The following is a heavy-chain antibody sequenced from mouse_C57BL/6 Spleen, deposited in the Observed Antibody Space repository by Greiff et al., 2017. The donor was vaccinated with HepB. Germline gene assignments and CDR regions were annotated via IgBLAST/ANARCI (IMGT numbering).Heavy chain of an antibody. CDR2: ISSGSSTI. Sequence: EVHLVESGGGLVKPGGSLKLSCAASGFTFSDYGMHWVRQAPEKGLEWVAYISSGSSTIYYADTVKGRFTISRDNAKNTLFLQMTSLRSEDTAMYYCAREGFGYYGSSEAMDYWGQGTSVTVSS. D-gene: IGHD1-1*01. J-gene: IGHJ4*01. CDR1: GFTFSDYG. V-gene: IGHV5-17*01. CDR3: AREGFGYYGSSEAMDY.